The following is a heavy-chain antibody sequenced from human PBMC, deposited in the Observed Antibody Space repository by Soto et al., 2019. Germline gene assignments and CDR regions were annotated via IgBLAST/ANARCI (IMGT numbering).Heavy chain of an antibody. Sequence: SETLSLTCTVSSGSISTYYWSWIRQPPGKGLEWIGYIYYTGSTNYNPSLKTRVTISMDTSKNQFSLNLSSVTAADTAVYYCAGAHKCAYFHFWGLENLITVSS. V-gene: IGHV4-59*01. J-gene: IGHJ4*02. CDR1: SGSISTYY. CDR2: IYYTGST. CDR3: AGAHKCAYFHF.